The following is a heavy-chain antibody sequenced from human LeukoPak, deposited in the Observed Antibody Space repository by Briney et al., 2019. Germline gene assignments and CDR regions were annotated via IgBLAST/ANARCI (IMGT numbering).Heavy chain of an antibody. V-gene: IGHV4-61*01. CDR3: ARETYGRYFDY. CDR2: IYYSGST. Sequence: SETLSLTCTVSGGSVSSGSYYWSRIRQPPGKGLKWIGYIYYSGSTNYNPSLKSRVTISVDTSKNQFSLKLSSVTAADTAVYYCARETYGRYFDYWGQGTLVTVSS. CDR1: GGSVSSGSYY. D-gene: IGHD4-17*01. J-gene: IGHJ4*02.